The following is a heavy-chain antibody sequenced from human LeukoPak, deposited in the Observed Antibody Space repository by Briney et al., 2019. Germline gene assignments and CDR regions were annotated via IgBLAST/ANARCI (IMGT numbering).Heavy chain of an antibody. D-gene: IGHD1-26*01. CDR2: ISTYNGNT. CDR1: GYTFTTYG. J-gene: IGHJ4*02. CDR3: ARGGELLDY. Sequence: GASVKVSCRSSGYTFTTYGITWVRQAPGQGLEWMGWISTYNGNTNYAQKLQGRVTMTTDTSTSTAYMELRSLRSDDTALYYCARGGELLDYWGQGTLVTVSS. V-gene: IGHV1-18*01.